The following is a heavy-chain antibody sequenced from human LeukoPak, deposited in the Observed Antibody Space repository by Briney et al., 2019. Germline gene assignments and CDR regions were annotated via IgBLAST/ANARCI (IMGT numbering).Heavy chain of an antibody. Sequence: PSDTLSLTCAVYGGSFSGYYWRWIRQPTGKGLEWIGEINHSGSTNYNPSLKSRVTISGDTSKNQFSLNLSSVTAADTAVYYCARGRRRSSGWSFDYWGQGTLVTVSS. CDR3: ARGRRRSSGWSFDY. CDR2: INHSGST. J-gene: IGHJ4*02. D-gene: IGHD6-19*01. V-gene: IGHV4-34*01. CDR1: GGSFSGYY.